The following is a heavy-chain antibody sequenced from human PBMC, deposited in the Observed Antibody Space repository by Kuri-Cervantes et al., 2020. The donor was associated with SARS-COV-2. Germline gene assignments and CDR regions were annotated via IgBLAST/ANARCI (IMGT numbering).Heavy chain of an antibody. CDR2: IYYSGST. CDR3: ARVRLCFDY. J-gene: IGHJ4*02. Sequence: GSLSLTCTVSGGSISSSSYYWGWIRQPPGKGLEWIGSIYYSGSTYYNPSLKSRVTISVDTSKNQFSLKLSSVTAADTAVYYCARVRLCFDYWGQGTRVTVSS. V-gene: IGHV4-39*01. CDR1: GGSISSSSYY. D-gene: IGHD3-16*01.